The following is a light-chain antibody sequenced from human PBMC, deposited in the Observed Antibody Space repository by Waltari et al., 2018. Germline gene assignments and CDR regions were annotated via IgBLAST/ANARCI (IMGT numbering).Light chain of an antibody. CDR1: QGISNW. V-gene: IGKV1D-16*01. Sequence: DIQMTQSPSSLSASVGDRVTIPCRASQGISNWLAWYQQKPEKAPKSLIYAASSLQRLVPSRFSGRGSGTDFTLTISSLQPEDFATYYCQHYYSYPLTFGQGTRLEIK. CDR3: QHYYSYPLT. J-gene: IGKJ5*01. CDR2: AAS.